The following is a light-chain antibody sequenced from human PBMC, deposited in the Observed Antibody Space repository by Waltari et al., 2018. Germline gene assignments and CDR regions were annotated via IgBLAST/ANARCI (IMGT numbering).Light chain of an antibody. CDR1: SSDIGSYDL. Sequence: SALTQPASVSASPGQSITISCTGSSSDIGSYDLVAWYQQHPGKAPHLLIYEVDKQPSGVSYRFSGSKSGNAASLTVSGLQPEDEGHYFCSSYTYGGPWVFGGGTLLTVL. CDR2: EVD. V-gene: IGLV2-23*02. CDR3: SSYTYGGPWV. J-gene: IGLJ2*01.